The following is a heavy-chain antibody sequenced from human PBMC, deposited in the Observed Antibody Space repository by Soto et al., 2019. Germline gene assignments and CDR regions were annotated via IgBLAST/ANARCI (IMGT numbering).Heavy chain of an antibody. CDR3: AKFKDPGA. CDR1: GFSFNSYD. D-gene: IGHD2-15*01. Sequence: GGSLRLSCATSGFSFNSYDLCWVRQAPGKGLEWVAILLYDGSSQYYADSVKGRFTISRDNSKKTLYLQMNSLRAEDSAVYYCAKFKDPGAWGQGTLVTVSS. CDR2: LLYDGSSQ. J-gene: IGHJ4*02. V-gene: IGHV3-30*18.